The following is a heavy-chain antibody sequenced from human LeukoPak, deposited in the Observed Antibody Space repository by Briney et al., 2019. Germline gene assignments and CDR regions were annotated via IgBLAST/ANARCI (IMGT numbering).Heavy chain of an antibody. CDR1: GFTFSSYS. D-gene: IGHD2-8*02. CDR2: IKQDGSEK. Sequence: GGSLRLSCAASGFTFSSYSMNWVRQAPGKGLEWVANIKQDGSEKYYVDSVKGRFTISRDNAKNSLYLQMNSLRAEDTAVYYCARAGVLVVYATDYYMDVWGKGTTVTVSS. CDR3: ARAGVLVVYATDYYMDV. J-gene: IGHJ6*03. V-gene: IGHV3-7*01.